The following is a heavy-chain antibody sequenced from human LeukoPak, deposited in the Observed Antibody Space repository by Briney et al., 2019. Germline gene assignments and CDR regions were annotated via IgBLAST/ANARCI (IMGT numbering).Heavy chain of an antibody. CDR3: ARLSLEGGAFDI. Sequence: SETLSLTCTVSGGSISSSSYYWGWIRQPPGKGLEWIGSIYYSGSTYYNPSLKSRVTISVDTSKNQFSLKLSSVTAADTAVYYCARLSLEGGAFDIWGQGTMVTVSS. V-gene: IGHV4-39*01. CDR2: IYYSGST. CDR1: GGSISSSSYY. D-gene: IGHD1-1*01. J-gene: IGHJ3*02.